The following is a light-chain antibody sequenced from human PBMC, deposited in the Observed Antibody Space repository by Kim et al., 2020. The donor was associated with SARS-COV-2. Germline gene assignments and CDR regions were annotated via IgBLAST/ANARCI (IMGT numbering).Light chain of an antibody. CDR3: QSYDTGLSGPV. V-gene: IGLV1-40*01. CDR1: NSNVGAGYD. Sequence: VTSACTWSNSNVGAGYDVHWYHHLPGTAPKLHIFDNNNRPSGVSDRFSGSKSVTSASLAITGLQADDEADYYCQSYDTGLSGPVLGGGTQLTVL. J-gene: IGLJ2*01. CDR2: DNN.